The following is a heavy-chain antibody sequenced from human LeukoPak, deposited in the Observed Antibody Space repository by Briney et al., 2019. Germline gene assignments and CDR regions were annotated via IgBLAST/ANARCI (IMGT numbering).Heavy chain of an antibody. V-gene: IGHV1-46*03. CDR1: GYTFTSYY. Sequence: ASVKVSCKASGYTFTSYYMHWVRQAPGQGLEWMGIINPSGGSTSYAQKFQGRVTMTRDTSTSTVYMELSSPRSEDTAVYYCARETAAGTTTISQAFDYWGQGTLVTVSS. J-gene: IGHJ4*02. CDR3: ARETAAGTTTISQAFDY. D-gene: IGHD6-13*01. CDR2: INPSGGST.